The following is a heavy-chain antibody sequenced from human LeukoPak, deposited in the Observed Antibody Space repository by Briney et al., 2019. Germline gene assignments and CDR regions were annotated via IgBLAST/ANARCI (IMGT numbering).Heavy chain of an antibody. Sequence: GGSLRLSCAASGFTFSSYGMHWVRQAPGKGLEWVAVISYDGSNKYYADSVKGRFTISRDNSKNTLYLQMNSLRAEDTAVYYCAKPSFGSSGYHDYWGQGTLVTVSS. CDR2: ISYDGSNK. V-gene: IGHV3-30*18. CDR1: GFTFSSYG. CDR3: AKPSFGSSGYHDY. D-gene: IGHD3-22*01. J-gene: IGHJ4*02.